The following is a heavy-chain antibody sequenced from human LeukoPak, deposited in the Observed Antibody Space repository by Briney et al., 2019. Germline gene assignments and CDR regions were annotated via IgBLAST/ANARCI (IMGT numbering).Heavy chain of an antibody. D-gene: IGHD5-18*01. J-gene: IGHJ4*02. CDR2: ISYDGSNK. Sequence: GGSLRLSCAASGFTFSSYAMHWVRQAPGKGLEWVAVISYDGSNKYYADSVKGRFTISRDNSKNTLYLQMNSLRAEDTAVYYCARDGAPILSYEVNYWGQGTLVTVSS. CDR1: GFTFSSYA. CDR3: ARDGAPILSYEVNY. V-gene: IGHV3-30-3*01.